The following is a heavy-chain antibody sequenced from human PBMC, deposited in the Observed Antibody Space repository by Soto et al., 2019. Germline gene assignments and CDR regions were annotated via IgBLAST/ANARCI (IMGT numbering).Heavy chain of an antibody. D-gene: IGHD3-10*01. CDR3: ARGLGP. V-gene: IGHV1-46*01. Sequence: ASVKVSCKASGYTFTSYYMHWVRQAPGQGLEWMGILNPSGGSTTYAQKFQGRVTMTRDRSKNQFSLKLSSVTAADTAVYYCARGLGPWGQGTLVTVSS. CDR1: GYTFTSYY. CDR2: LNPSGGST. J-gene: IGHJ5*02.